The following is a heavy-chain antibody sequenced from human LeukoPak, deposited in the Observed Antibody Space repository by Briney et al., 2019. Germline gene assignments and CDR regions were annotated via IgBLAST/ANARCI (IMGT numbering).Heavy chain of an antibody. Sequence: GESLKISCKGSGYSFTSYWIGWVRQMPGKGLEWMGIIYPGDSDTRYSPSFQGQVTISADKSISTAYLQWSSLKASDTAMYYCARSGNMIRGVIQYYFDYWGQGTLVTVSS. J-gene: IGHJ4*02. CDR3: ARSGNMIRGVIQYYFDY. CDR1: GYSFTSYW. CDR2: IYPGDSDT. V-gene: IGHV5-51*01. D-gene: IGHD3-10*01.